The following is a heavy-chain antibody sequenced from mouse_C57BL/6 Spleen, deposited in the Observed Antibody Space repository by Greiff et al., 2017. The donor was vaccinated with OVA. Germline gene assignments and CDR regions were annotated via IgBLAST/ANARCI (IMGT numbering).Heavy chain of an antibody. D-gene: IGHD1-1*01. CDR3: ARGVTTVVATDLDY. Sequence: VQLQPPGAELVRPGTSVKLSCTASGYTFTSYWMHWVKQRPGQGLEWIGVIDPSDSYTNYNQKFKGKATLTVDTASSTAYMQLSSLTSEDSAVYDCARGVTTVVATDLDYWGQGTTRTVSS. CDR2: IDPSDSYT. CDR1: GYTFTSYW. V-gene: IGHV1-59*01. J-gene: IGHJ2*01.